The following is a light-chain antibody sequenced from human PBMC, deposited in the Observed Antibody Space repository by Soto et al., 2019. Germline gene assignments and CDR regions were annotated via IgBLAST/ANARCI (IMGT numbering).Light chain of an antibody. V-gene: IGKV3D-15*01. CDR3: QQYHSWPPRT. Sequence: EILMTQSPTILSVSPWEIATLSCSASQSVSSNLAWYQQKPGQAPRLLIYGVYTRAPGIPARFSGSGSGTEFTLTISSLQSEDFAVYYCQQYHSWPPRTFGQGTKVDIK. J-gene: IGKJ1*01. CDR2: GVY. CDR1: QSVSSN.